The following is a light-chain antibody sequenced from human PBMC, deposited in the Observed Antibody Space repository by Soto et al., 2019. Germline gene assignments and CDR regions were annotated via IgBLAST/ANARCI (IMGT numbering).Light chain of an antibody. CDR2: DTS. CDR1: QSVSTY. Sequence: EIVLTQSPATLSLSPGERATLSCRASQSVSTYLAWYQQKPGQAPRLLIYDTSNRATGIPARFSGSGSGTDITLTVSSLEPEDFAVYYSQHRNNLGYTFGQGTKLEIK. CDR3: QHRNNLGYT. J-gene: IGKJ2*01. V-gene: IGKV3-11*01.